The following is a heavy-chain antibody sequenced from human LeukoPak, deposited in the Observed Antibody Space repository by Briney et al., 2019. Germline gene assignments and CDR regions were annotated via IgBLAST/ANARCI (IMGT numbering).Heavy chain of an antibody. CDR1: GGSIGSYY. D-gene: IGHD2-15*01. CDR2: IYTSGST. J-gene: IGHJ2*01. CDR3: ARGVVVVAEEYFDL. Sequence: SETLSLTCTVSGGSIGSYYWSWIRQPAGKGLEWIGRIYTSGSTYYNPSLKSRVTISVDTSKNQFSLKLSSVTAADTAVYYCARGVVVVAEEYFDLWGRGTLVTVSS. V-gene: IGHV4-4*07.